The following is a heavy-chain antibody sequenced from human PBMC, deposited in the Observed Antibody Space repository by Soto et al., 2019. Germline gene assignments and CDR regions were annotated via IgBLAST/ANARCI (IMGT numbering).Heavy chain of an antibody. CDR2: IWYDGSNK. D-gene: IGHD3-22*01. Sequence: GGSLRLSCAASGFTFSSYGMHWVRQAPGKGLEWVAVIWYDGSNKYYADSVKGRFTISRDNSKNTLYLQMNSLRAEDTAVYYCARYYYDSSGYPRHFDYWGQGTLVTVSS. CDR3: ARYYYDSSGYPRHFDY. V-gene: IGHV3-33*01. J-gene: IGHJ4*02. CDR1: GFTFSSYG.